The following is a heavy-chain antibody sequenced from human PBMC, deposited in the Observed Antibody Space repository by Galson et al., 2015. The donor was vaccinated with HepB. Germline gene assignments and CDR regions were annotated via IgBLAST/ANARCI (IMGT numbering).Heavy chain of an antibody. CDR1: GFTFSSYS. D-gene: IGHD3-9*01. CDR3: ARGSDILTGYYYYYGMDV. V-gene: IGHV3-48*02. Sequence: SLRLSCAASGFTFSSYSMNWVRQAPGKGLEWVSYISSSSSTIYYADSVKGRFTISRDNAKNSLYLQMNSLRDEDTAVYYCARGSDILTGYYYYYGMDVWGQGTTVTVSS. J-gene: IGHJ6*02. CDR2: ISSSSSTI.